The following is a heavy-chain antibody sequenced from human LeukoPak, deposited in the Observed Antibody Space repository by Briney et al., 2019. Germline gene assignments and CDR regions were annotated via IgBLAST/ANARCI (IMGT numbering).Heavy chain of an antibody. J-gene: IGHJ4*02. V-gene: IGHV4-38-2*01. D-gene: IGHD3-3*01. CDR1: GYSISSGYY. Sequence: SETLSLTCAVSGYSISSGYYWGWIRQPPGKGLGWIGSIYHSGSTYYNPSLKSRVTISVDTSKNQFSLKLSSVTAADTAVYYCASLVLRSSPPDYWGQGTLVTVSS. CDR2: IYHSGST. CDR3: ASLVLRSSPPDY.